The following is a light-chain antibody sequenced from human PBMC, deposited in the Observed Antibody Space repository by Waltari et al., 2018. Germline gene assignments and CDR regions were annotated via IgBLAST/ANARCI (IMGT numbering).Light chain of an antibody. Sequence: QSALTQPASGSGSPGQSITTSCSGPSSDVGGYTSVFCSQQHPGKAPKLMLFDVNNRPSGVSNRFSGSKSGNTASLTISGLQAEDEADYYCSAYISSSTLELFGGGTRLTVL. V-gene: IGLV2-14*03. CDR2: DVN. J-gene: IGLJ2*01. CDR3: SAYISSSTLEL. CDR1: SSDVGGYTS.